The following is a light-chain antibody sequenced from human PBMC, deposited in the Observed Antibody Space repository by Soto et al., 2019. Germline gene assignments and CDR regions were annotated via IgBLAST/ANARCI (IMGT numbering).Light chain of an antibody. V-gene: IGKV3-20*01. Sequence: DIVLTQSPVTLSLSPGERATLSCRASQSVTSNSLAWYNKKFGQPPRLLIYGASSRATGIPDRLGGSVSGTDFTLTVSRPQPEDVAVDDGQQYGSSIITFRRESRLEIK. J-gene: IGKJ5*01. CDR1: QSVTSNS. CDR2: GAS. CDR3: QQYGSSIIT.